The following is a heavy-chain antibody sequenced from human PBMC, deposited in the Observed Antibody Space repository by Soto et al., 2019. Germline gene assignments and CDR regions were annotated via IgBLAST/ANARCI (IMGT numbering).Heavy chain of an antibody. CDR1: WFTCISYA. J-gene: IGHJ4*01. Sequence: GSLRLPYAASWFTCISYAMSWVRKAPGKGLEWVSAISGSGGSTYYADSVKGRFTISRDNSKNTLYLQMNSLRAEDTAAYYWGKVRDYCRGGSRYQNHYFACRRHGTLVTVSS. V-gene: IGHV3-23*01. D-gene: IGHD2-15*01. CDR3: GKVRDYCRGGSRYQNHYFAC. CDR2: ISGSGGST.